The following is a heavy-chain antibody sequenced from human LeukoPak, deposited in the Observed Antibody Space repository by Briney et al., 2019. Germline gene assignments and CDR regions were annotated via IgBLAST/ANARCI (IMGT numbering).Heavy chain of an antibody. CDR3: AREVGGRDSGQ. Sequence: GESLRLSCAASGFTVSSNYMSWVRQVPGKGLEWVSVIYSDGTISYADSVKGRFTISRGNSENTLYLQMNSLRVEDTAVYYCAREVGGRDSGQWGQGTMVTVSS. V-gene: IGHV3-66*01. CDR2: IYSDGTI. J-gene: IGHJ4*02. CDR1: GFTVSSNY. D-gene: IGHD2-15*01.